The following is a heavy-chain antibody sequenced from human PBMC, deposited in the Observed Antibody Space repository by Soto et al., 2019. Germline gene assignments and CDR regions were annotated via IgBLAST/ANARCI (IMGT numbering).Heavy chain of an antibody. Sequence: PGGSLRLSCGASGFTFSKSAMHWVRQAPGKGLEWVAVISHDGSTKYYADSAKGRFSILRDNSKNTLYLAMNSLRAEDTAVYYFVGDRNQGGGIKGIFDSWGQGILVT. V-gene: IGHV3-30-3*01. CDR3: VGDRNQGGGIKGIFDS. CDR1: GFTFSKSA. CDR2: ISHDGSTK. D-gene: IGHD3-16*01. J-gene: IGHJ4*02.